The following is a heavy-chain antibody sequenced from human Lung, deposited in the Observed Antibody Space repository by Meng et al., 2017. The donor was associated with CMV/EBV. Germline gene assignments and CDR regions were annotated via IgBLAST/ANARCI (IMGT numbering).Heavy chain of an antibody. J-gene: IGHJ4*02. D-gene: IGHD5-24*01. Sequence: QVQPQESCPGLAQHSQTLSLTCTVSGGSIGSGGYYWSWIRQHPGKGLEWIGYIYYTGSTFYNPSLKSRVTISVDTSKNQFSLKLIPATAADTAVYYCAREAGRDGYATPKFDYWGQGTLVTVSS. CDR2: IYYTGST. CDR3: AREAGRDGYATPKFDY. CDR1: GGSIGSGGYY. V-gene: IGHV4-31*03.